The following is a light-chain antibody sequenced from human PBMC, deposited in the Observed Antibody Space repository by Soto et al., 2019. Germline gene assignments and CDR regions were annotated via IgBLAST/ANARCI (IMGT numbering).Light chain of an antibody. CDR3: QQYYSTPPIT. CDR2: WAS. J-gene: IGKJ3*01. V-gene: IGKV4-1*01. CDR1: QSVLYSSNNKNY. Sequence: DIMMTQSPDSLAVSLGERATINCKSSQSVLYSSNNKNYLAWYQQKPGQPPKLLIYWASTRESGVPDRFSGSGSGTDFTLTISSLQAEDVAVYYCQQYYSTPPITFGPGTKVDIK.